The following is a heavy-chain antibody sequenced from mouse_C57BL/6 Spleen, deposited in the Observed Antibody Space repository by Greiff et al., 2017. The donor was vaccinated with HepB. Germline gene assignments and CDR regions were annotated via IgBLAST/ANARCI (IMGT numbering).Heavy chain of an antibody. D-gene: IGHD2-3*01. J-gene: IGHJ2*01. Sequence: QVQLQQPGAELVKPGASVKLSCKASGYTFTSYWMHWVKQRPGQGLEWIGMIHPNSGSTNYNEKFKSKATLTVDKSSSTAYMQLRSLTSEDSAVYYCARRDDGYIDYWGQGTTHTVPS. CDR1: GYTFTSYW. CDR3: ARRDDGYIDY. V-gene: IGHV1-64*01. CDR2: IHPNSGST.